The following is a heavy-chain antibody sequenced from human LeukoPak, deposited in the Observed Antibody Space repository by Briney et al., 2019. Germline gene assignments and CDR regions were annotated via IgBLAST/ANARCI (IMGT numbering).Heavy chain of an antibody. CDR3: AKPATSGSSWSYYFDY. J-gene: IGHJ4*02. Sequence: GGSLRLSCAASGFTFDDYAMHWVRQAPGKGLEWVSLISWDGGSTYYADSVKGRFTISRDNSKNSLYLQMNSLRAEDTALYYCAKPATSGSSWSYYFDYWGQGTLVTVSS. CDR2: ISWDGGST. D-gene: IGHD6-13*01. V-gene: IGHV3-43D*03. CDR1: GFTFDDYA.